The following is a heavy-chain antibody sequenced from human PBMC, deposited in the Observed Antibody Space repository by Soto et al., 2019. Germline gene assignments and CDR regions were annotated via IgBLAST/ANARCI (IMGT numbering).Heavy chain of an antibody. CDR3: ARDLSAYSSGWYNHYYGMDV. J-gene: IGHJ6*02. V-gene: IGHV6-1*01. Sequence: SQTLSLTCAISGDSVSSNSAAWNWIRQSPSRGLEWLGRTYYRSKWYNDYAVSVKSRITINPDTSKNQFSLQLNSVTPEDTAVYYCARDLSAYSSGWYNHYYGMDVWGQGTTVTISS. CDR1: GDSVSSNSAA. CDR2: TYYRSKWYN. D-gene: IGHD6-19*01.